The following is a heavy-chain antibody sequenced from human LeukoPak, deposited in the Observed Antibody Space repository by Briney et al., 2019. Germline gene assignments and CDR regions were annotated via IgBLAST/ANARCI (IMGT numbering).Heavy chain of an antibody. V-gene: IGHV4-59*08. J-gene: IGHJ4*02. CDR1: GGSISSYY. D-gene: IGHD3-10*01. Sequence: SETLSLTCTVSGGSISSYYWGWIRQPPGKGLEWFGYIYYSGSTNYNPSLKSRVTISVDTSKNQFSLKLSSVTAADTAVYYCANWPMVRGVIIPDWGQGTLVTVSS. CDR2: IYYSGST. CDR3: ANWPMVRGVIIPD.